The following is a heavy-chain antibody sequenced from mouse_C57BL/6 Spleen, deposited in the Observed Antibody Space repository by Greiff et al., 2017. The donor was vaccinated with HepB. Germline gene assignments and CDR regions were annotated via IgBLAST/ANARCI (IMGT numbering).Heavy chain of an antibody. V-gene: IGHV3-6*01. CDR1: GYSITSGYY. CDR3: AREGYYYGTSWFAY. J-gene: IGHJ3*01. D-gene: IGHD1-1*01. Sequence: DVQLQESGPGLVKPSQSLSLTCSVTGYSITSGYYWNWIRQFPGNKLEWMGYISYDGSNNYNPSLKNRISITRDTSKNQFFLKLNSVTTEDTATYYCAREGYYYGTSWFAYWGQGTLVTVSA. CDR2: ISYDGSN.